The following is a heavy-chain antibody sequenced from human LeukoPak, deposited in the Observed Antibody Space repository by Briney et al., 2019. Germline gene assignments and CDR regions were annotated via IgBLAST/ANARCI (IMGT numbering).Heavy chain of an antibody. V-gene: IGHV4-34*01. CDR3: ARGRRVLRFLEWLTSPGDSGYESAFDI. D-gene: IGHD3-3*01. CDR2: INHSGST. CDR1: GGSFSGYY. Sequence: PSETLSLTCAVYGGSFSGYYWSWIRQPPGKGLEWIGEINHSGSTNYNPSLKSRVTISVDTSKNQFSLKLSSVTAADTAVYYCARGRRVLRFLEWLTSPGDSGYESAFDIWGQGTMVTVSS. J-gene: IGHJ3*02.